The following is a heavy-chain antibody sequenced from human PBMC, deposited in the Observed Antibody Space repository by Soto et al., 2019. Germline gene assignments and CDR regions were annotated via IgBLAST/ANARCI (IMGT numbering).Heavy chain of an antibody. J-gene: IGHJ6*03. CDR1: GFTFTDYA. V-gene: IGHV3-23*01. Sequence: GGSLRLSCAASGFTFTDYAMSWVRQAPGKGLECVSVIGGRGGHTYYADSVKGRFTISRDNSKNTMYLEMNSLRAEYTAVYYCANVYGGCCLCCHYYYYYYIDVWGKGTTVTVSS. CDR3: ANVYGGCCLCCHYYYYYYIDV. D-gene: IGHD2-15*01. CDR2: IGGRGGHT.